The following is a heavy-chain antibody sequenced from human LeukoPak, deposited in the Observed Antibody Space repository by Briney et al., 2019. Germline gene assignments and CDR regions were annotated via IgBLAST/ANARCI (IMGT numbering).Heavy chain of an antibody. Sequence: GGSLGLSCAASGFTFSDYYMSWIRQAPGKGLEWVSYISSSGSTIYYADSVKGRFTISRDNAKNSLYLQMNSLRAEDTAVYYCARDSGTHYSYYYYGMDVWGQGTTVTAS. CDR3: ARDSGTHYSYYYYGMDV. V-gene: IGHV3-11*01. CDR2: ISSSGSTI. J-gene: IGHJ6*02. CDR1: GFTFSDYY. D-gene: IGHD1-1*01.